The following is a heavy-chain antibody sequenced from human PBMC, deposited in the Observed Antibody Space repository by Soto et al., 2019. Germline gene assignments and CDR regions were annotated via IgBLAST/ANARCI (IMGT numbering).Heavy chain of an antibody. D-gene: IGHD2-21*01. Sequence: EVQLVESGGGLVQPGGSLRLSCAASGFTFRSNWMHWVRQAPGKGPVWVSRIMSDGSITNYADAVKGRFTISRDNAKNTLYLPMNSLRTEDTAVYYCAATVATRPNWGQGTLVTVSS. CDR3: AATVATRPN. CDR2: IMSDGSIT. J-gene: IGHJ4*02. CDR1: GFTFRSNW. V-gene: IGHV3-74*01.